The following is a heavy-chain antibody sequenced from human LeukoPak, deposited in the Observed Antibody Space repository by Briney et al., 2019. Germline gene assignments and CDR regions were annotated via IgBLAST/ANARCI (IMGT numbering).Heavy chain of an antibody. CDR2: IRFDGSYK. J-gene: IGHJ6*04. D-gene: IGHD3-10*02. CDR3: AELGITMIGGV. Sequence: RGSLRLSCAASGFTFSSYGMHWVRQAPGKGPEWVAFIRFDGSYKDYADSVKGRFTISRDKSKNTLYLQMNSLRAEDTAVYYCAELGITMIGGVWGKGTTVTISS. V-gene: IGHV3-30*02. CDR1: GFTFSSYG.